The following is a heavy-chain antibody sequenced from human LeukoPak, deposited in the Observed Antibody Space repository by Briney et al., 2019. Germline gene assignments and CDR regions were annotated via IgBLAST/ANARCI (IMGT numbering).Heavy chain of an antibody. Sequence: GASVTVSCKASGYTFTASYIHWVRLAPGQGLEWMGWMNPNSGDIHYAQKFQGRVTMTRDTSISTAYMDLSRLGSDDTAVYYCARGGYDILTGSYRVRYYFDYWGQGTLVTVSS. J-gene: IGHJ4*02. CDR1: GYTFTASY. V-gene: IGHV1-2*02. CDR2: MNPNSGDI. D-gene: IGHD3-9*01. CDR3: ARGGYDILTGSYRVRYYFDY.